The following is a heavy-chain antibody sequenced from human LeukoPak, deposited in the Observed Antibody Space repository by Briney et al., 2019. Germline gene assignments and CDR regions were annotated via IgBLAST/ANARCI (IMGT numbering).Heavy chain of an antibody. CDR1: GGSFSGYY. V-gene: IGHV4-34*01. Sequence: SETLSLICAVYGGSFSGYYWSWIRQPPGKGLEWIGENNHSGSTNYIPPLKSRVTISVDTSKNQFSLKLSSVTAADTAVYYCARGNYYGSGTLGAFDIWGQGTMVTVSS. CDR3: ARGNYYGSGTLGAFDI. CDR2: NNHSGST. J-gene: IGHJ3*02. D-gene: IGHD3-10*01.